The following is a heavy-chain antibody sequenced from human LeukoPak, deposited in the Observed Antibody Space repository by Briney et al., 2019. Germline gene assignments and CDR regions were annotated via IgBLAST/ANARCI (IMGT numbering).Heavy chain of an antibody. CDR2: MNPNSGNT. D-gene: IGHD3-9*01. Sequence: ASVKVSCKASGYTFTSYDINWVRQATGQGLEWMGWMNPNSGNTGYAQKFQGRVTMTRNTSISTAYMELSSLRSEDAAVYYCARGGRVLRYFDWLLNGFDYWGQGTLVTVSS. CDR1: GYTFTSYD. J-gene: IGHJ4*02. V-gene: IGHV1-8*01. CDR3: ARGGRVLRYFDWLLNGFDY.